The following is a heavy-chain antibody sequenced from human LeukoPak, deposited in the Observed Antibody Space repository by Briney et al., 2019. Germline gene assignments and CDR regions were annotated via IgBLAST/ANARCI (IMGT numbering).Heavy chain of an antibody. D-gene: IGHD2-21*01. J-gene: IGHJ4*02. Sequence: GGSLRLSCAASGFTFSSYAMHWVRQAPGKGLEWVAVISYDGSNKYYADSVKGRFTISRDNSKNTLYPQMNSLRAEDTAVYYCARRLGDYWGQGTLVTVSS. CDR2: ISYDGSNK. CDR1: GFTFSSYA. V-gene: IGHV3-30*04. CDR3: ARRLGDY.